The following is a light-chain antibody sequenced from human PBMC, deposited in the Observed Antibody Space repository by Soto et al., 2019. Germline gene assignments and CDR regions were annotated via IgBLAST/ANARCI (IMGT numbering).Light chain of an antibody. CDR3: QHYNSYSEA. V-gene: IGKV3-15*01. J-gene: IGKJ1*01. CDR1: QSISDT. CDR2: GAS. Sequence: EIVMTQSPATLSVSPGGRATLSCRASQSISDTLAWYQQKPGQAPRLLIHGASTRATGFPARFSGSGSGTDFTLTISSLQPDDFATYYCQHYNSYSEAFGQGTKVDIK.